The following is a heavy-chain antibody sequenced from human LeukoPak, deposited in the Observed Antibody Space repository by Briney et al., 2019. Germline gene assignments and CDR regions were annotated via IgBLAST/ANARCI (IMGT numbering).Heavy chain of an antibody. Sequence: PSETLSLTCTVSGGSISSSSYYWGWIRQPPGKGLEWIGSIYYSGSTYYNPSLKSRVTISVDTSKNQFSLKLSSVTAADTAVYYCARAPPSIVVVPAASGYWGQGTLVTVSS. J-gene: IGHJ4*02. CDR1: GGSISSSSYY. CDR3: ARAPPSIVVVPAASGY. V-gene: IGHV4-39*07. CDR2: IYYSGST. D-gene: IGHD2-2*01.